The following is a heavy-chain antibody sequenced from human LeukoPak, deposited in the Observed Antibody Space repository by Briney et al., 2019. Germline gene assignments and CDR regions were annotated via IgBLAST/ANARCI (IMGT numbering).Heavy chain of an antibody. D-gene: IGHD4-17*01. CDR3: ARDRDYEFAFDI. J-gene: IGHJ3*02. CDR1: GGSISSYY. V-gene: IGHV4-4*07. Sequence: SETLSLTCTVSGGSISSYYWSWIRQPAGKGLEWIGRIYTSGSTNYNPSLKSRVTMSVDTSKNQFSLKLSSVTAADTAVYCCARDRDYEFAFDIWGQGTMVTVSS. CDR2: IYTSGST.